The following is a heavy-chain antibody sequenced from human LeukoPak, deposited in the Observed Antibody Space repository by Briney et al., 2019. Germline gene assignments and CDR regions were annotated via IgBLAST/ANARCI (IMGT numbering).Heavy chain of an antibody. CDR2: ISYDRTDK. CDR3: AKDKQQLLGFEY. D-gene: IGHD6-13*01. V-gene: IGHV3-30*18. Sequence: GGSLRLSCAASGFTFSNYGMHWVRQAPGKGLEWVALISYDRTDKYYADSVKGRFTISRDNSTNTLYLQMNSLRAEDTAVYYCAKDKQQLLGFEYWGQGTLVTVSS. CDR1: GFTFSNYG. J-gene: IGHJ4*02.